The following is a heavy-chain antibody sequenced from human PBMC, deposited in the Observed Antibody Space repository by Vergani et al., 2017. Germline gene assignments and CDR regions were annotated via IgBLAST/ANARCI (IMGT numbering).Heavy chain of an antibody. V-gene: IGHV3-21*01. D-gene: IGHD1-26*01. Sequence: EVQLVESGGGLVKPGGSLRLSCAASGFTFSSYSMNWVRQAPGKGLEWVSSISSSSSYIYYADSVKGRFTISRDNAKNSLYLQMNSLRAEDTAVYYGARGSVGATVGHFDYWGQGTLVTVSS. CDR2: ISSSSSYI. J-gene: IGHJ4*02. CDR1: GFTFSSYS. CDR3: ARGSVGATVGHFDY.